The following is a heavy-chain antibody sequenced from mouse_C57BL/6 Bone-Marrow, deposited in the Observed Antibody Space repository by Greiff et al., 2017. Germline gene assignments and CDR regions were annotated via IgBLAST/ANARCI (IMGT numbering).Heavy chain of an antibody. J-gene: IGHJ3*01. V-gene: IGHV1-26*01. D-gene: IGHD2-1*01. CDR3: ARDGNYVGWFAY. CDR1: GYTFTDYY. CDR2: INPNNGGT. Sequence: VQLQQSGPELVKPGASVKISCKASGYTFTDYYMNWVKQSHGKSLEWIGDINPNNGGTSYNQKFKGKATLTVDKSHSTAYMELRSLTSEDSAVYYCARDGNYVGWFAYWGQGTLVTVSA.